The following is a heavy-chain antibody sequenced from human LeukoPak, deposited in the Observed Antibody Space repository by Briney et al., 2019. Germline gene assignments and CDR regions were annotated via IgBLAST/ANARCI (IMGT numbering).Heavy chain of an antibody. CDR3: ARHAACGTASCSISAASNWFDP. J-gene: IGHJ5*02. V-gene: IGHV4-4*09. CDR1: GGSIIRYY. D-gene: IGHD2-2*01. CDR2: IHSSGGT. Sequence: SETLSLTCVDSGGSIIRYYWSWIRQPPGEGREWIGYIHSSGGTKYNPSLKSRVNTSIAESKKQLSLKLTSVTAADTAVYYCARHAACGTASCSISAASNWFDPWGQGTLVTVSS.